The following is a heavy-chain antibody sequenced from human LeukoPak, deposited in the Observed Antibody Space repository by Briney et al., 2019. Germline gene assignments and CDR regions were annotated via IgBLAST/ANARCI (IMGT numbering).Heavy chain of an antibody. CDR3: ARGGHSGYDHSVDY. D-gene: IGHD5-12*01. Sequence: SVKVSCKASGGTFSSYAISWVRQAPGQGLEWMGGIIPIFGTANYAQKFQGRVTTTADKSTSTAYMELSSLRSEDTAVYYCARGGHSGYDHSVDYWGQGTLVTVSS. V-gene: IGHV1-69*06. CDR2: IIPIFGTA. CDR1: GGTFSSYA. J-gene: IGHJ4*02.